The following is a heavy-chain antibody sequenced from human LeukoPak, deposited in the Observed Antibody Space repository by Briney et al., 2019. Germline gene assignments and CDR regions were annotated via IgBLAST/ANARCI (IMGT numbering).Heavy chain of an antibody. J-gene: IGHJ6*02. V-gene: IGHV3-30*03. CDR2: ISYDGSNK. D-gene: IGHD2-2*01. CDR1: GFTFSSYG. Sequence: GRSLRLSCAASGFTFSSYGMHWVRQALGKGLEWVAVISYDGSNKYYGDSVKGRFTISRDNSKNTLYLQMNSLRAEDTAVYYCARAPGDIVVVPAANRYYYYGMDVWGQGTTVTVSS. CDR3: ARAPGDIVVVPAANRYYYYGMDV.